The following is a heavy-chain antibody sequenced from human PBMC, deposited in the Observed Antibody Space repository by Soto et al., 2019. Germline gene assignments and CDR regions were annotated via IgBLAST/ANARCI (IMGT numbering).Heavy chain of an antibody. CDR3: ARCGSIVVVPAAIEDWFDP. CDR1: GGSFSGYY. D-gene: IGHD2-2*01. CDR2: INHSGST. V-gene: IGHV4-34*01. J-gene: IGHJ5*02. Sequence: QVQLQQWGAGLLKPSETLSLTCAVYGGSFSGYYWSWIRQPPGKGLEWIGEINHSGSTNYNPSLKRRVTISVDTPKNQFSLKLSSVTAADTAVYYCARCGSIVVVPAAIEDWFDPWGQGTLVTVSS.